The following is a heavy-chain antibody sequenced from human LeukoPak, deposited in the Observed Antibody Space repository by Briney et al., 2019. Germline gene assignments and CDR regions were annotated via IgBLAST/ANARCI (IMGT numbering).Heavy chain of an antibody. V-gene: IGHV3-23*01. CDR2: INDNGGGS. CDR1: GFTFSRYA. J-gene: IGHJ4*02. Sequence: GGPLRLSCAASGFTFSRYAMSGVRRAPGKGLEGVSTINDNGGGSYSADSVRGRFTISRDNPKNTLSLKMNSLRAEDTAVYYCAKGHTVGALYYFDYWGQGTLVTVSS. CDR3: AKGHTVGALYYFDY. D-gene: IGHD1-26*01.